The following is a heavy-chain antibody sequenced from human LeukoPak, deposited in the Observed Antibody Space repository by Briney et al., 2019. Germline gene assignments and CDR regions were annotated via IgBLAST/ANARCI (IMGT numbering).Heavy chain of an antibody. CDR2: MNPNSGNT. Sequence: GASVKVSCKASGYTFTSCDINWARQATGQGLEWMGWMNPNSGNTGYAQNFQGRITMTRNTSISTAYMELSSLKSEDTAVYYCARGPSLLTNYGIDYWGQGTLVTVSS. V-gene: IGHV1-8*01. J-gene: IGHJ4*02. CDR1: GYTFTSCD. CDR3: ARGPSLLTNYGIDY. D-gene: IGHD2-15*01.